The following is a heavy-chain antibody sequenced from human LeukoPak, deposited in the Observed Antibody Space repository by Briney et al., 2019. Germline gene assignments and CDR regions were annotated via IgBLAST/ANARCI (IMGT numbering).Heavy chain of an antibody. D-gene: IGHD6-19*01. Sequence: GASVKVSCKASGYTFTGYYMHWVRQAPGQGLEWMGWINPNSGGTNYAQKFQGRVTMTRDTSISTAYMELSRLRPDDTAVYYCARDPVAGTFGAFDIWGQGTMVTVSS. CDR1: GYTFTGYY. CDR2: INPNSGGT. V-gene: IGHV1-2*02. J-gene: IGHJ3*02. CDR3: ARDPVAGTFGAFDI.